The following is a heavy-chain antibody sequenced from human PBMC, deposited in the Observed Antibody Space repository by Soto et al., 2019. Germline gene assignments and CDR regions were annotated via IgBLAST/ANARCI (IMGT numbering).Heavy chain of an antibody. CDR1: GGSIGTYY. CDR3: ARVRRSSGRMDAADI. D-gene: IGHD1-26*01. CDR2: IDYSGST. J-gene: IGHJ3*02. V-gene: IGHV4-59*01. Sequence: KPSETLSLTCTVSGGSIGTYYWTWVRQPPGKRLEWIGCIDYSGSTSYNPSLKSRLTISIDTSRNQFSLNVNSVAAADTAVYYCARVRRSSGRMDAADIWGQGTMVTVSS.